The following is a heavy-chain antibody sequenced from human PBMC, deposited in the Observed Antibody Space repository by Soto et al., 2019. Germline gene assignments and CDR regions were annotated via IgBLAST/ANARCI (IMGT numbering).Heavy chain of an antibody. V-gene: IGHV1-69*13. CDR3: ARSHYYDSSGYYYFDY. CDR1: GGTFSSYA. D-gene: IGHD3-22*01. CDR2: IIPIFGTT. Sequence: SVKVSCKASGGTFSSYAISWVRQAPGQGLEWMGGIIPIFGTTRHAQKFQGRVTSSADESTSTVHMELSRLTSEDTALYFCARSHYYDSSGYYYFDYWGQGXLVTVYS. J-gene: IGHJ4*02.